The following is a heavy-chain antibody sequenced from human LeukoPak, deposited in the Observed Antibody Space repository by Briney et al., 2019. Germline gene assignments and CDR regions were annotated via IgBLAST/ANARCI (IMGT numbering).Heavy chain of an antibody. J-gene: IGHJ5*02. CDR2: IYYSGST. Sequence: SETLSLTCTVSGGSISSYYWSWIRQPPGKGLEWIGYIYYSGSTNYNPSLKSRVTISVDTSKNQFSLKLSSVTAADTAVYYCARGSDFGDNWFDPWGQGTLVTVSS. V-gene: IGHV4-59*01. CDR3: ARGSDFGDNWFDP. D-gene: IGHD3-16*01. CDR1: GGSISSYY.